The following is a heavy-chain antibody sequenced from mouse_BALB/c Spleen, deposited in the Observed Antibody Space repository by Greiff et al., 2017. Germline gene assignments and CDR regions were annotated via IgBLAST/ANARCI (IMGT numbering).Heavy chain of an antibody. CDR1: GFTFSSYA. CDR3: ARTNLYGNEFAY. CDR2: ISSGGSYT. V-gene: IGHV5-9-4*01. D-gene: IGHD2-1*01. J-gene: IGHJ3*01. Sequence: EVKLVESGGGLVKPGGSLKLSCAASGFTFSSYAMSWVRQSPEKRLEWVAEISSGGSYTYYPDTVTGRFTISRDNAKNTLYLEMSSLRSEDTAMYYCARTNLYGNEFAYWGQGTLVTVSA.